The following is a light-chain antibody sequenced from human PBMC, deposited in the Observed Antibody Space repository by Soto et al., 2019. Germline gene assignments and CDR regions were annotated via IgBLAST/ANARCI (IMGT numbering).Light chain of an antibody. J-gene: IGLJ1*01. V-gene: IGLV1-40*01. Sequence: QSVLTQPPSVSGAPGQRVSISCTGSTSNIGAPYDVHWYQHLPGTAPKLLIYGDNNRPSGVPDRFSGSKSGTSASLAITRLQAKDEADYYCQSYDISLHNYVFGTGTKVTAL. CDR3: QSYDISLHNYV. CDR1: TSNIGAPYD. CDR2: GDN.